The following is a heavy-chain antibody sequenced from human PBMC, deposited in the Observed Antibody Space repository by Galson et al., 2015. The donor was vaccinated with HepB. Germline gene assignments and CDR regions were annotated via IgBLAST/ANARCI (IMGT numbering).Heavy chain of an antibody. Sequence: SLRLSCAASGFSFSNYWMSWVRQAPGKGLEWVANIKEDGSERFYVDSVKGRFTVSRDNAKNSLYLQLNSLRAEDTAVYYCATYYQILTTYHRFEYWGQGTLVTVS. V-gene: IGHV3-7*03. J-gene: IGHJ4*02. CDR3: ATYYQILTTYHRFEY. CDR1: GFSFSNYW. D-gene: IGHD3-9*01. CDR2: IKEDGSER.